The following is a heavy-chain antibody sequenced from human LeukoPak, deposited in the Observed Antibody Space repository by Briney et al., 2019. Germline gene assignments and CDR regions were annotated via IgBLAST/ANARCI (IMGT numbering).Heavy chain of an antibody. V-gene: IGHV4-39*07. Sequence: SETLSLTCTVSGDSISSSNYFWVWVRQPPGKGLEWITSINYSGTTYYNPSLKSRVTISVDTSKNQFSLKLSSVTAADTAVYYCARGYMGWFDPWGQGTLVTVSS. CDR3: ARGYMGWFDP. CDR1: GDSISSSNYF. J-gene: IGHJ5*02. D-gene: IGHD5-24*01. CDR2: INYSGTT.